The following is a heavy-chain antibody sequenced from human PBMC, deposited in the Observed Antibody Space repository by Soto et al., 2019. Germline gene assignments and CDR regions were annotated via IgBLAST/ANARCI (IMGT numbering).Heavy chain of an antibody. V-gene: IGHV1-69*13. CDR3: ARVWKVPAPPGYYYGMDV. CDR2: IIPIFGTA. D-gene: IGHD2-2*01. Sequence: SVKVSCKASGGTFSSYAISWVRQAPGQGLEWMGGIIPIFGTANYAQKFQGRVTITADESTSTAYMELSSLRSEDTAVYYCARVWKVPAPPGYYYGMDVWGQGXTVTVYS. J-gene: IGHJ6*02. CDR1: GGTFSSYA.